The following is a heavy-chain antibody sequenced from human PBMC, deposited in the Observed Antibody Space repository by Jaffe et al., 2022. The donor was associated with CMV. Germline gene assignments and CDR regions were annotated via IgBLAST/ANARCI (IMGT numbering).Heavy chain of an antibody. J-gene: IGHJ4*02. D-gene: IGHD3-9*01. CDR3: ARGYNRAYYDILTGNDY. V-gene: IGHV1-2*02. Sequence: QVQLVQSGAEVKKPGASVKVSCKASGYTFTGYYMHWVRQAPGQGLEWMGWINPNSGGTNYAQKFQGRVTMTRDTSISTAYMELSRLRSDDTAVYYCARGYNRAYYDILTGNDYWGQGTLVTVSS. CDR1: GYTFTGYY. CDR2: INPNSGGT.